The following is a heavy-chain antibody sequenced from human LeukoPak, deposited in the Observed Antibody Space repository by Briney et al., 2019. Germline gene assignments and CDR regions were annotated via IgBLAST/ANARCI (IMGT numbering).Heavy chain of an antibody. CDR1: GFSFDEFA. D-gene: IGHD3-16*01. CDR2: ISANSAST. V-gene: IGHV3-9*01. CDR3: AKDIWRGGSLAYMDV. Sequence: PGRSLRLSCAASGFSFDEFAMHWVRQALGKGLEWVSGISANSASTGYADSVKGRFTISRDNAENSLYLQMNSLRTEDTALYFCAKDIWRGGSLAYMDVWGKGTSVTVSS. J-gene: IGHJ6*03.